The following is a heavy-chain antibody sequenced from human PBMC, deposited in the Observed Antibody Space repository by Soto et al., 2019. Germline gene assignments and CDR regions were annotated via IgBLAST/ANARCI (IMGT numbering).Heavy chain of an antibody. CDR1: GFSFSNYA. CDR3: VKGGASYTSCWDAN. CDR2: IKDSGDST. J-gene: IGHJ4*02. Sequence: DVELLESGGGLVQPGGSLTLSCAASGFSFSNYAMHWVRQAPGKGLEWVSTIKDSGDSTYYLDSVRGRFTISRDYSRNTLYLQMTSLRAEDKALYPCVKGGASYTSCWDANWGQGILVTVSS. V-gene: IGHV3-23*01. D-gene: IGHD2-2*01.